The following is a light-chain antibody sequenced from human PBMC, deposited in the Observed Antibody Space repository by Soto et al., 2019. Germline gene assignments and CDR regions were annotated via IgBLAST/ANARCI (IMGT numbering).Light chain of an antibody. V-gene: IGKV3-11*01. J-gene: IGKJ4*01. CDR1: QRVSSY. CDR3: QQRSNWPFT. CDR2: DAS. Sequence: EIVLTQSPATLYLSPGERATLSCRASQRVSSYLAWYQQKPGQAPRLLIYDASNRATGIPARFSGSGSGTDFTLTIRSLEPEDFAVYYCQQRSNWPFTFGGGTKVEIK.